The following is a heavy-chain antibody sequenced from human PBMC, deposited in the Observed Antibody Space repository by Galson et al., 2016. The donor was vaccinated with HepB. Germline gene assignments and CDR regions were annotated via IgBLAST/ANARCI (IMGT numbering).Heavy chain of an antibody. CDR1: GFTFSTYT. CDR2: ISGTDSST. J-gene: IGHJ4*02. CDR3: ATVEWLPSLDF. V-gene: IGHV3-23*01. Sequence: SLRLSCAASGFTFSTYTMNWVRQAPGKGLEWVADISGTDSSTYYADSVKGRFTISRDTSKNTLHLQMNSLRAEDTALYYCATVEWLPSLDFWGQGTLVTVSS. D-gene: IGHD5-12*01.